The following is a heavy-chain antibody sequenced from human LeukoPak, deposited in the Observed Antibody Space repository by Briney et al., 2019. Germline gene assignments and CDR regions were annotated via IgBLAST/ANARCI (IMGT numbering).Heavy chain of an antibody. J-gene: IGHJ4*02. CDR1: GFTFSSYE. V-gene: IGHV3-23*01. Sequence: GGSLRLSCAASGFTFSSYEMNWVRQAPGKGLEWVSATSSSDASTYYADSVRGRFTISRDNSKNTLYLQMNSLRLEDAAVYFWARAPVTSCRGAHCYPFDYWGQGTQVTVS. CDR3: ARAPVTSCRGAHCYPFDY. CDR2: TSSSDAST. D-gene: IGHD2-21*01.